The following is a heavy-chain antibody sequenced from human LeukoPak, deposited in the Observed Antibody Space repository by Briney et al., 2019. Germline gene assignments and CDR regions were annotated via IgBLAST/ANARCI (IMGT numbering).Heavy chain of an antibody. D-gene: IGHD2/OR15-2a*01. CDR2: IYASGST. CDR3: ARDPLLPGYMDV. V-gene: IGHV4-4*07. CDR1: GGSISSYY. Sequence: SETLSLTCTVSGGSISSYYWSWIRQPAGKGLEWIGRIYASGSTNYNPSLKSRVTMSVDTSKNQFSLKLSSVTAADTAVYYCARDPLLPGYMDVWGKGTTVTVSS. J-gene: IGHJ6*03.